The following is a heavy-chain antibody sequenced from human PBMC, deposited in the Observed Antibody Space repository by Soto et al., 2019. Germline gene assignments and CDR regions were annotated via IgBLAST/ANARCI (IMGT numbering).Heavy chain of an antibody. D-gene: IGHD2-21*01. CDR3: ARNDGDCGGGVDY. V-gene: IGHV3-53*01. CDR1: GFTVSSNY. Sequence: EVQLVESGGGLIQPGGSLRLSCAASGFTVSSNYMSWVRQAPGKGLEWVSVIYSGGSTYYAASVKGRFTISRDNSKNTMYSQMNSLRAEDTAVYDCARNDGDCGGGVDYWGQGTLVTVSS. J-gene: IGHJ4*02. CDR2: IYSGGST.